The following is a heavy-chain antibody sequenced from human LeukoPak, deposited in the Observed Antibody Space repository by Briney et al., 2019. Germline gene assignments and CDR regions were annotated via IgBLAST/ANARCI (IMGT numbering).Heavy chain of an antibody. D-gene: IGHD1-26*01. J-gene: IGHJ4*02. CDR3: ARGNRWYSGSYFDY. CDR2: ISAYNGNT. V-gene: IGHV1-18*01. Sequence: GGSVKVSCKASGYTFTSYDINWVRQAPGQGLEWMGWISAYNGNTNYAQKLQGRVTMTTDTSTSTAYMELRSLRSDDTAVYYCARGNRWYSGSYFDYWGQGTLVTVSS. CDR1: GYTFTSYD.